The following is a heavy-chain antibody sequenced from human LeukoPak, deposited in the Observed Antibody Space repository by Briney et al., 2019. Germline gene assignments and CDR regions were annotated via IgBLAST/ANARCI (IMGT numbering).Heavy chain of an antibody. CDR2: IYYSGST. CDR1: GGSISSYY. J-gene: IGHJ4*02. Sequence: SETLSLTCTGSGGSISSYYWSWIRQPPGQGLEWIGYIYYSGSTNYNPSLKRRVTISVDTSKNQFSLKLSSVTAADTAVYYCGRTRSSIVATISLFDYWGQGTLVTVSP. V-gene: IGHV4-59*08. D-gene: IGHD5-12*01. CDR3: GRTRSSIVATISLFDY.